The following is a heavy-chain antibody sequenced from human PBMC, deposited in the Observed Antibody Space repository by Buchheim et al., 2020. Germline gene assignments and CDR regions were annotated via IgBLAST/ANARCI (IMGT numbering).Heavy chain of an antibody. D-gene: IGHD3-3*01. CDR1: GFTFSNYG. Sequence: QVQLVESGGGVVHPGRSLRLSCAASGFTFSNYGMYWVRQAPGKGLEWVAAIWSDGSNEEYTDSVKGRFTISRDNSKNTLYLQMNSLRAEDTAVYYCAGGYYAGVGYWGQGTL. CDR3: AGGYYAGVGY. J-gene: IGHJ4*02. CDR2: IWSDGSNE. V-gene: IGHV3-33*01.